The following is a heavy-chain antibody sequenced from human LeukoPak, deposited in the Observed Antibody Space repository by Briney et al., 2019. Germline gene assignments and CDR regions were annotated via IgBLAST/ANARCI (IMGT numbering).Heavy chain of an antibody. V-gene: IGHV3-21*06. CDR3: ARIDAFDI. Sequence: PGGSLRLSCAASGFTFSNYNMNWVRQAPGKGLEWVSYISSRGSYTYYADSVKGRFTTSRDNAKDSLYLQMNSLRAEDTAVYYCARIDAFDIWGQGTMVTVSS. J-gene: IGHJ3*02. CDR2: ISSRGSYT. CDR1: GFTFSNYN.